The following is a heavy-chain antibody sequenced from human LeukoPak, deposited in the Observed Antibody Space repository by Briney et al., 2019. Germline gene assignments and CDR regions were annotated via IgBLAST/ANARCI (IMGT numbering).Heavy chain of an antibody. J-gene: IGHJ4*02. Sequence: SETLSLTCAVYGGSFSGYYWSWIRQPPGKGLEWIGEINHSGSTNYNPSLKSRVTISVDTSKNQFSLKLSSVTAADTAVYYCARDVTMVRGIDYWGQGPLVTVSA. CDR3: ARDVTMVRGIDY. CDR2: INHSGST. V-gene: IGHV4-34*01. CDR1: GGSFSGYY. D-gene: IGHD3-10*01.